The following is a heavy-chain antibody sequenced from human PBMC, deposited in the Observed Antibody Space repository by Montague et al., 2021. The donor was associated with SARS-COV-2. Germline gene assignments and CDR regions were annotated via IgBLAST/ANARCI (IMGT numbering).Heavy chain of an antibody. CDR1: GGSFSGYY. Sequence: SETLSLTCAVYGGSFSGYYWSWIRQPPGKGLEWIGEMNPSGSTNYNPSLKSRVTISIDTSKNQFSLKLSSVTAADTAVYYCARHGLWPKERAAGDLNWFDPWGQGTLVTVSS. CDR2: MNPSGST. CDR3: ARHGLWPKERAAGDLNWFDP. D-gene: IGHD6-13*01. V-gene: IGHV4-34*01. J-gene: IGHJ5*02.